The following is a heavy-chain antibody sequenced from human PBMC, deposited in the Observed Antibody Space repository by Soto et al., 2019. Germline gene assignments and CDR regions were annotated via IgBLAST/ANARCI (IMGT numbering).Heavy chain of an antibody. J-gene: IGHJ6*02. Sequence: GGSLRLSCAASGFNFSSYAMHWVRQAPGKGLEWVAVISYDGSNKYYADSVRGRFTISRDNSKNTLYLQMNSLRAEDTAVYYCARVMEAGTTVEGRLTLSKALYYYYGMDVWGQGTTVTVS. V-gene: IGHV3-30-3*01. CDR2: ISYDGSNK. CDR1: GFNFSSYA. CDR3: ARVMEAGTTVEGRLTLSKALYYYYGMDV. D-gene: IGHD1-7*01.